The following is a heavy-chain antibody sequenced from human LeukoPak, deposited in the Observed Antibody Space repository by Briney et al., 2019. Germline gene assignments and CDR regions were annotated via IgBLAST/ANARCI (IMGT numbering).Heavy chain of an antibody. CDR1: EYTFTSSW. Sequence: GESLKISCQGSEYTFTSSWIGWVRQMPGKGLEWMGSVFPGDSDTRYLPSFEGQVTISADKAINTAYLQWSSLKASDTATYYCARHRGAKDGSDIWGQGTMVTVAS. D-gene: IGHD1-26*01. CDR3: ARHRGAKDGSDI. CDR2: VFPGDSDT. V-gene: IGHV5-51*01. J-gene: IGHJ3*02.